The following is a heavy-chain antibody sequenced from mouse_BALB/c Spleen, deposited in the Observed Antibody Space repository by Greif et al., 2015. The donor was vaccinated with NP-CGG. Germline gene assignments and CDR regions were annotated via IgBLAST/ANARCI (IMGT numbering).Heavy chain of an antibody. CDR3: ARGSTGTGWFAY. J-gene: IGHJ3*01. Sequence: EVKLVESGAELVKPGASVKLSCTASGFNIKDTYMHWVKQRPEQGLEWIGRIDPANGNTKYDPKFQGKATITADTSSNTAYLQLSSLTSEDTAVYYCARGSTGTGWFAYWGQGTLVTVSA. CDR2: IDPANGNT. D-gene: IGHD4-1*02. V-gene: IGHV14-3*02. CDR1: GFNIKDTY.